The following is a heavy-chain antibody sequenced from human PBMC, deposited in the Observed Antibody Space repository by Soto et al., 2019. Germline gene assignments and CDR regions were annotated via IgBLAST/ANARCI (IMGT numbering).Heavy chain of an antibody. D-gene: IGHD1-26*01. V-gene: IGHV1-69*06. J-gene: IGHJ3*01. CDR3: ASRERLDAFDV. CDR2: IIPIFGSI. Sequence: QVQLVQSGAEVKKPGSSVKVSCKASGGTLSTYGITWVRQASGQGLEWMGGIIPIFGSINFAQKFRGRLTITSDKSPGTVYMELNSLTSEDTAVYYCASRERLDAFDVWGQGTMVTVSS. CDR1: GGTLSTYG.